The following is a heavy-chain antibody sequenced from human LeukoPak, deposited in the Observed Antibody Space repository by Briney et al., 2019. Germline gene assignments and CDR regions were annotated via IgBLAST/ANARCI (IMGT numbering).Heavy chain of an antibody. CDR3: AKGSRAAGYYFDY. CDR2: IKSDGSEK. Sequence: GGSLRLSCVASGFPFSTYWMSWVRQAPGKGLEWVANIKSDGSEKDFVDSVRGRFTISRDNAKNSLYLQMNSLRAEDTAVYYCAKGSRAAGYYFDYWGQGTLVTVSS. V-gene: IGHV3-7*03. D-gene: IGHD6-25*01. CDR1: GFPFSTYW. J-gene: IGHJ4*02.